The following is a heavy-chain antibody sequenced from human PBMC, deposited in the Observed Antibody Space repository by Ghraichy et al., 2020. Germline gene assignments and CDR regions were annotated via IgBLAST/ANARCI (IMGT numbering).Heavy chain of an antibody. J-gene: IGHJ3*02. CDR1: GFSFSAYS. V-gene: IGHV3-64*02. Sequence: GGSLRLSCAASGFSFSAYSMHWVRQAPGKGLEYVSAISRDGSSTYYADSVKGRFIISRDNAKNTLFLQMGSLRVEDMAVYHCAKVQCSSCANPSAYDAFDIWGQGTMVTVSS. CDR2: ISRDGSST. D-gene: IGHD2-15*01. CDR3: AKVQCSSCANPSAYDAFDI.